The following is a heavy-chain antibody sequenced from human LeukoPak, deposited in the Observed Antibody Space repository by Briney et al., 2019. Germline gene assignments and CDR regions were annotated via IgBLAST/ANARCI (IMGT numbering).Heavy chain of an antibody. J-gene: IGHJ4*02. CDR2: IYHSGSA. CDR3: ARGGTGYIDY. D-gene: IGHD6-25*01. CDR1: GDSISSNNW. Sequence: SGTLSLTCVVSGDSISSNNWWSWVRQPSGKGLEWIGEIYHSGSANYNPSLKSRVTISVDKSKNQFSLKLSSVTAADTAVYYCARGGTGYIDYWGQGILVTVSS. V-gene: IGHV4-4*02.